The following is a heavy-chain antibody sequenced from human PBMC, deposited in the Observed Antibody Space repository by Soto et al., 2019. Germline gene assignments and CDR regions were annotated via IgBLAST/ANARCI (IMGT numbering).Heavy chain of an antibody. J-gene: IGHJ5*02. CDR3: ARKATMVRGVIGWFDP. D-gene: IGHD3-10*01. V-gene: IGHV4-4*02. CDR1: RYSINNNNL. CDR2: LHHGGST. Sequence: PSETLSLTCDVSRYSINNNNLWSWVRQPPGGGLEWIGELHHGGSTNYNPSLESRVTFSVDISKNQFSLKLSSVTAADKAVYYCARKATMVRGVIGWFDPWGQGTLVTVSS.